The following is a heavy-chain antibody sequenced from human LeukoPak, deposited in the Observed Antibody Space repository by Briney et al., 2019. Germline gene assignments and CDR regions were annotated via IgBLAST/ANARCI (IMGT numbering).Heavy chain of an antibody. CDR3: AATSGWYDSYFDY. CDR2: VSWNRDYI. Sequence: GRSLRLSCTGSPFIFEDYAIHWVRQVPGRGLEWVSSVSWNRDYIAYGDSVKGRFTISRDNDKNIVYLQMDSLRVDDMGSYYCAATSGWYDSYFDYWGQGIEVAVSS. J-gene: IGHJ4*02. V-gene: IGHV3-9*03. D-gene: IGHD6-19*01. CDR1: PFIFEDYA.